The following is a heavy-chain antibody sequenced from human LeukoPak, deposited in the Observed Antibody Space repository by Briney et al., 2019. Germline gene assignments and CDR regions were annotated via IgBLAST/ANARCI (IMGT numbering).Heavy chain of an antibody. CDR2: IKQDGSEK. J-gene: IGHJ6*03. Sequence: GGSLRLSCAASGFTFSSYWMSWVRQAPGKGLEWVANIKQDGSEKYYVDSVKGRFTISRDNAKNSLYLQMNSLRAEDTAVYYCARYSYGTPFLYYYYYYMDVWGKGTTVTISS. CDR1: GFTFSSYW. CDR3: ARYSYGTPFLYYYYYYMDV. D-gene: IGHD5-18*01. V-gene: IGHV3-7*01.